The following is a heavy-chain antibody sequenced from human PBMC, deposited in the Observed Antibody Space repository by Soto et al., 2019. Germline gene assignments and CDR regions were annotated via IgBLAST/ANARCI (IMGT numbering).Heavy chain of an antibody. D-gene: IGHD2-21*02. J-gene: IGHJ4*02. Sequence: QVQLVQSGAEVKKPGSSVKVSCKASGGTFSSYTXXWXXXXXXXXLEWMGRISTILGIANYAQKFQGRVTIXEDKSTXXXDMERSSXXXXXXXXXXCARDDGLAYCGGDCYSWGQGTLVTVSS. CDR1: GGTFSSYT. CDR2: ISTILGIA. V-gene: IGHV1-69*02. CDR3: ARDDGLAYCGGDCYS.